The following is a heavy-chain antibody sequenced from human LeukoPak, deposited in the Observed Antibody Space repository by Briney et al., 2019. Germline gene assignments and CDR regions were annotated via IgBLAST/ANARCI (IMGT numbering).Heavy chain of an antibody. Sequence: PGGSLRLSCAASGFTFSSYGMHWVRQAPGKGLEWVAVIWYDGSNKYYADSVKGRFTISRDNSKNTLYLQMNSLRAEDTAVYYCARKNNVGATGYYYYGMDVWGQGTTVTVSS. V-gene: IGHV3-33*01. D-gene: IGHD1-26*01. J-gene: IGHJ6*02. CDR3: ARKNNVGATGYYYYGMDV. CDR1: GFTFSSYG. CDR2: IWYDGSNK.